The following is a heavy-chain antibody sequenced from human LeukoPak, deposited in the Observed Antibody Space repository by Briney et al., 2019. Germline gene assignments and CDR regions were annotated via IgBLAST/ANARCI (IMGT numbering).Heavy chain of an antibody. CDR1: GFTFSSYS. Sequence: GGSLRLSCAASGFTFSSYSMNWVRQAPGKGLEWVAVIWYDGSNKYYADSVKGRFTISRDNSKNTLYLRMNSLRAEDTAVYYCARDGGRDWYCSSTSCYGDAFDIWGQGTMVTVSS. CDR2: IWYDGSNK. V-gene: IGHV3-33*08. D-gene: IGHD2-2*01. J-gene: IGHJ3*02. CDR3: ARDGGRDWYCSSTSCYGDAFDI.